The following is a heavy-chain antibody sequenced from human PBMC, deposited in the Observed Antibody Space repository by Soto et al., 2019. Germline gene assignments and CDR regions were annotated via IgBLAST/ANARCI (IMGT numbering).Heavy chain of an antibody. CDR2: IIPIFGTA. J-gene: IGHJ4*02. Sequence: QVQLVQSGAEVKKTGSSVKFSCKASVVPFSSYSINWVRQAPGQGLEWMGEIIPIFGTANYAQKLQGRVTITADESTSTAYMELSSLRSEDTAVYYCARDGGRHSGGIDYWGQGTLVTVSS. V-gene: IGHV1-69*01. CDR1: VVPFSSYS. D-gene: IGHD1-26*01. CDR3: ARDGGRHSGGIDY.